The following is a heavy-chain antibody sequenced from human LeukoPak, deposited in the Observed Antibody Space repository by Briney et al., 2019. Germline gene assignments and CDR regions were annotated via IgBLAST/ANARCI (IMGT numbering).Heavy chain of an antibody. V-gene: IGHV3-74*01. CDR2: INSDGSST. Sequence: GGSLRLSCAASGFTFSSYWMHWIRQAPGKGLVWVSRINSDGSSTSYADSVKGRFTISRDNAKNTLYLQMNSPRAEDTAVYYCARDQDLWSMDVWGQGTTVTVSS. D-gene: IGHD3-3*01. CDR1: GFTFSSYW. J-gene: IGHJ6*02. CDR3: ARDQDLWSMDV.